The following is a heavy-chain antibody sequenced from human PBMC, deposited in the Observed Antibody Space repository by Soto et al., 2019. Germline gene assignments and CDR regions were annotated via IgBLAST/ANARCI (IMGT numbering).Heavy chain of an antibody. CDR1: GFTFSSHG. CDR2: IWYDGSKK. Sequence: PGGSLRLSCAASGFTFSSHGMHWVRQAPGKGLEWVAVIWYDGSKKYYADSVKGRFTISRDDSKNTLYLEMNTLRVEDTAVSFCEIGSRKNSGSNTWFDPWGRGTLVTVSS. J-gene: IGHJ5*02. V-gene: IGHV3-33*01. CDR3: EIGSRKNSGSNTWFDP. D-gene: IGHD1-26*01.